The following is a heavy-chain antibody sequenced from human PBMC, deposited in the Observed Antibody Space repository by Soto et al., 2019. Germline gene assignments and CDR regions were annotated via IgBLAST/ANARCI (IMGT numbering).Heavy chain of an antibody. CDR3: AKKVPGSNPLDS. D-gene: IGHD1-1*01. CDR1: GFTVSTYH. J-gene: IGHJ4*02. V-gene: IGHV3-66*01. Sequence: GGSLRLSCAASGFTVSTYHMSWVRQAPGKGLEWVSVIYSAGSADFADSVKVRFTISRDNSKNTLYLQMSSLRVEDTAVYYCAKKVPGSNPLDSWGQGALVTVSS. CDR2: IYSAGSA.